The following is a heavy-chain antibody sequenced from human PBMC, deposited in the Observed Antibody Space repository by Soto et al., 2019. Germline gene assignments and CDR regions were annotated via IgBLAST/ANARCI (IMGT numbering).Heavy chain of an antibody. CDR2: IYWNDDK. J-gene: IGHJ5*02. CDR3: AHRSVVNCGGDCYSNNWFDP. Sequence: SGPTLVNPTQTLTLTCTFSGFSLSTSGVGVGWIRQPPGKALEWLALIYWNDDKRYSPSLKSRLTITKDTSKNQVVLTMTNMDPVDTATYYCAHRSVVNCGGDCYSNNWFDPWGQGTLVTVSS. D-gene: IGHD2-21*02. V-gene: IGHV2-5*01. CDR1: GFSLSTSGVG.